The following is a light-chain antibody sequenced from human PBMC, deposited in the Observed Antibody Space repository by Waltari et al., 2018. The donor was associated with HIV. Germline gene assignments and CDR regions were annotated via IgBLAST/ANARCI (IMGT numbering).Light chain of an antibody. J-gene: IGKJ2*03. CDR3: QQYANLPYS. CDR1: HDITDS. Sequence: IQMTQSPSSLSASVGDRVTTTCQASHDITDSFNWFQQKPGKVPKSLIYDTSNVETGVPSRVSGSGSGTDVTFAISSLQTEDIAAYYCQQYANLPYSFGRGTKLEI. CDR2: DTS. V-gene: IGKV1-33*01.